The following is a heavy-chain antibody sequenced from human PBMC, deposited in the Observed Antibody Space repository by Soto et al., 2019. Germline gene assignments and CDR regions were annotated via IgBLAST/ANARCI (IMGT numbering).Heavy chain of an antibody. V-gene: IGHV4-59*08. CDR3: ARHLREGMAAESRFDS. CDR1: GGSISSYY. CDR2: IYYSGSI. Sequence: PSETLSLTCTVSGGSISSYYWSWIRQPPGKGLEWIGYIYYSGSINYNPSLKSRVTISVDTSRNQFSLKLSSVTAADTAVYYCARHLREGMAAESRFDSWGQGTLVTVSS. D-gene: IGHD6-13*01. J-gene: IGHJ4*02.